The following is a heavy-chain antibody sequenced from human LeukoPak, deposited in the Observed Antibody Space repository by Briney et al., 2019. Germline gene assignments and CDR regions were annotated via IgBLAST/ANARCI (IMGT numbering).Heavy chain of an antibody. CDR2: VNPNSGVT. J-gene: IGHJ4*02. CDR3: AINMATAMAHDY. V-gene: IGHV1-2*06. CDR1: GYTFTPSF. D-gene: IGHD5-18*01. Sequence: ASVKVSCKASGYTFTPSFIHWVRQAPGQELEWMGRVNPNSGVTNYPQNSQGKVTLTRDTSISTAYLELSRLTSDDTAVYYCAINMATAMAHDYWGQGTLVTVSS.